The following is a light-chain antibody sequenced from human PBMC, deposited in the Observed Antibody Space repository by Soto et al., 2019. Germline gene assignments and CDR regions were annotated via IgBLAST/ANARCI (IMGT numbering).Light chain of an antibody. CDR1: QGISNY. CDR3: QKYDSAPWT. J-gene: IGKJ1*01. CDR2: GAS. V-gene: IGKV1-27*01. Sequence: EIQMTQSPSSLSASVGDRVTITCRASQGISNYLAWYQQKPGKVPKLLIYGASTLQSGVPSRLSGSGSGTDFNLIIISLQPEDVATYYCQKYDSAPWTFGQGTKVEI.